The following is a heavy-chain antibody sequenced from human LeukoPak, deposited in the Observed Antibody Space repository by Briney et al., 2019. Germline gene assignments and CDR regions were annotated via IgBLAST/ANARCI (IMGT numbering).Heavy chain of an antibody. J-gene: IGHJ4*02. CDR2: INPYSGGT. V-gene: IGHV1-2*02. Sequence: ASVKVSCTASGYTFTGYYIYWVRQAPGQGLEWMGWINPYSGGTNYAQKFQGRATTTSDTAIRAAYMEVYRLGSGDTAVYYCARWSSSWESLDYWGQGTLVTVSS. D-gene: IGHD6-13*01. CDR1: GYTFTGYY. CDR3: ARWSSSWESLDY.